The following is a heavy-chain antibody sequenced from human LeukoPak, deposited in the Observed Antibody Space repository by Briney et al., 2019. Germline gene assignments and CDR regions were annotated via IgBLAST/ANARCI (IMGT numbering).Heavy chain of an antibody. V-gene: IGHV1-8*01. D-gene: IGHD3-22*01. J-gene: IGHJ5*02. CDR2: MNPSSGNT. CDR3: ARGGTSLATMIVVPSWFDP. Sequence: ASVKVSCKASGYTFTSYDINWVRQATGQGLEWMGWMNPSSGNTGYAQKFQGRVTMTRNTSISTAYMELSSLRSEDTAVYYCARGGTSLATMIVVPSWFDPWGQGTLVTVSS. CDR1: GYTFTSYD.